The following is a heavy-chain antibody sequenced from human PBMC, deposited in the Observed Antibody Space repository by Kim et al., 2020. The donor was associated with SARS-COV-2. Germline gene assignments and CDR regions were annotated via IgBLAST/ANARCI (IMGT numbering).Heavy chain of an antibody. Sequence: SETLSLTCTVSGDSVSSNSYYWSWIRQPPGKGLEWIGYIYHNGRTNYNPSLKSRVTVSVDTSKNQFSLRLRSVTAADTAVYYCARVGLYSGSYYFDFWGQGTLVTVSS. J-gene: IGHJ4*02. D-gene: IGHD1-26*01. V-gene: IGHV4-61*01. CDR3: ARVGLYSGSYYFDF. CDR1: GDSVSSNSYY. CDR2: IYHNGRT.